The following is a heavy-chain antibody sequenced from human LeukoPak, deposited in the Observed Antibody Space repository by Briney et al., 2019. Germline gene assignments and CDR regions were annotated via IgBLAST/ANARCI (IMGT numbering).Heavy chain of an antibody. Sequence: PSETLSLTCAAYGGSFSGYYWSWIRQPPGKGLEWIGEINHSGSTNYNPSLKSRVTISVDTSKNQFSLKLSSVTAADTAVYYCARGGIVVVPAAMSSSHGMDVWGQGTTVTVSS. V-gene: IGHV4-34*01. CDR1: GGSFSGYY. J-gene: IGHJ6*02. D-gene: IGHD2-2*01. CDR3: ARGGIVVVPAAMSSSHGMDV. CDR2: INHSGST.